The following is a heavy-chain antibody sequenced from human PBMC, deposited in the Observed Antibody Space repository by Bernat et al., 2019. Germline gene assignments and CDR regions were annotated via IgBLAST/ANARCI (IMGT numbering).Heavy chain of an antibody. CDR2: INHSGST. CDR3: ARVGRRAVVGY. V-gene: IGHV4-34*01. J-gene: IGHJ4*02. Sequence: QVQLQQWGAGLLKPSETLSLTCAGYGGSFSGYYWSWIRQPPGKGLEWIGEINHSGSTNYNPSLRGRVTISVDTSKNQFSLKLSSVTAADTAVYYCARVGRRAVVGYWGQGTLVTVSS. CDR1: GGSFSGYY. D-gene: IGHD2-15*01.